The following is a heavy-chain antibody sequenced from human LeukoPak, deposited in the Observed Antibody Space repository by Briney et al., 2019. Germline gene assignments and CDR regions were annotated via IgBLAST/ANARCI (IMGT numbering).Heavy chain of an antibody. Sequence: SETLSLTCTDSGGSISSYYWNWIRQSAGKGLEWIGRIYTSGSTNYNPSLKSRVTMSVDTSKNQFSLKVSSVTAADTAVYYCARDDFWSGYRAFDIWGQGTRVTVSS. CDR1: GGSISSYY. CDR3: ARDDFWSGYRAFDI. D-gene: IGHD3-3*01. V-gene: IGHV4-4*07. CDR2: IYTSGST. J-gene: IGHJ3*02.